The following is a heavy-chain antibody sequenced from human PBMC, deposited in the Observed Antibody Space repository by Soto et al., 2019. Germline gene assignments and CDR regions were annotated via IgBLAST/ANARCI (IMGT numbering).Heavy chain of an antibody. CDR2: IIPIFGIA. D-gene: IGHD2-2*01. V-gene: IGHV1-69*08. J-gene: IGHJ6*02. CDR3: AREDRDRETGLVPAAIDGMDV. CDR1: GGTFSRYS. Sequence: QVQLVQSGAEVKKPGSSVKVSCKASGGTFSRYSITWVRQAPGHGLEWIGRIIPIFGIASYAQKFQARVTITAHESTSTAYMALSSLRSDDTAVYYCAREDRDRETGLVPAAIDGMDVWGQGTTVTVSS.